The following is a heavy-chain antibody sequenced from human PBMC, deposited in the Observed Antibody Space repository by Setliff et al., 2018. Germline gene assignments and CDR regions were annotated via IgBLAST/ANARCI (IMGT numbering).Heavy chain of an antibody. CDR2: ISAYNGKT. J-gene: IGHJ4*02. Sequence: ASVKVSCKASGYTLSNSILSWVRQAPGQGLEWVGWISAYNGKTYFAQKLQGRVAMTTDTSTSTAYMELRSLRSDDSAVYYCARINFYVSSGHYYAPDYWGQGTLVTVSS. CDR3: ARINFYVSSGHYYAPDY. V-gene: IGHV1-18*01. D-gene: IGHD3-22*01. CDR1: GYTLSNSI.